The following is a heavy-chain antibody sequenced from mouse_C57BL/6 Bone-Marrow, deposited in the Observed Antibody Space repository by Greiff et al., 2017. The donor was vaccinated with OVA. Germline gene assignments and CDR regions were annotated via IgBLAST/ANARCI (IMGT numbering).Heavy chain of an antibody. CDR2: INPNNGGT. Sequence: EVQLQQSGPELVKPGASVKIPCKASGYTFTDYNMDWVKQSHGKSLEWIGDINPNNGGTIYNQKFKGKATLTVDKSSSTAYMELRSLTSEDTAVYYCARSEVYYGSSLYYFDYWGQGTTLTVSS. V-gene: IGHV1-18*01. J-gene: IGHJ2*01. CDR1: GYTFTDYN. D-gene: IGHD1-1*01. CDR3: ARSEVYYGSSLYYFDY.